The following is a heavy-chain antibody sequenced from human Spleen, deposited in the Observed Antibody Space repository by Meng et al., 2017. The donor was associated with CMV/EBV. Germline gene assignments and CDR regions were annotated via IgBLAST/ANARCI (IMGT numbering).Heavy chain of an antibody. CDR1: ENTFSSYG. CDR2: FIPILNRA. J-gene: IGHJ4*02. D-gene: IGHD6-19*01. CDR3: ARGPASSGWALFDY. Sequence: SENTFSSYGLSWVRQAPGQGLEWMGTFIPILNRAEYARKFQGRVTITADKSSTTTHMELSSLRSGDTAVYYCARGPASSGWALFDYWGQGTLVTVSS. V-gene: IGHV1-69*04.